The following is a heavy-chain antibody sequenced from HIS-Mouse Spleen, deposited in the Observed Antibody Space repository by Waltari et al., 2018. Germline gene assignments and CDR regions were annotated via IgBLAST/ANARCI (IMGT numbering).Heavy chain of an antibody. CDR2: IYHSGST. V-gene: IGHV4-38-2*02. CDR1: GYSISSGYY. CDR3: ARVKT. Sequence: QVQLQESGPGLVKPSETLSLTCTVSGYSISSGYYWGWIRQPPGKGLGWIGSIYHSGSTNDNPSLKSRVTISVDTSKNQFSLKLSSVTAADTAVYYCARVKTWGQGTLVTVSS. J-gene: IGHJ5*02.